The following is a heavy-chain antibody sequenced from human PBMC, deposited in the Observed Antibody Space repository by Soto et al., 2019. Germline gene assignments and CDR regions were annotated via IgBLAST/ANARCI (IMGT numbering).Heavy chain of an antibody. Sequence: SETLSLTCAVYGGSFSGYYWSWIRQPPGKGLEWIGEINHSGSTNYNPSLKSRVTISVDTSKNQFSLKLSSVTAADTAVYYCARGEWGIVVVPAAIDYWGQGTLVTVSS. CDR3: ARGEWGIVVVPAAIDY. D-gene: IGHD2-2*01. V-gene: IGHV4-34*01. CDR1: GGSFSGYY. CDR2: INHSGST. J-gene: IGHJ4*02.